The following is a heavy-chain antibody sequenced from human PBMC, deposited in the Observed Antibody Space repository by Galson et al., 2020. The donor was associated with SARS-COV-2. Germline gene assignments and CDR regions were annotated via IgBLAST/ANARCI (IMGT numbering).Heavy chain of an antibody. CDR3: ARDWPYNWEDVDYDALDI. D-gene: IGHD1-1*01. V-gene: IGHV3-23*01. J-gene: IGHJ3*02. CDR1: GFTFNHYA. Sequence: GGSLRLSCAASGFTFNHYAMGWVRQVPGKGLEWLSSIRGPDNYTYYADSVKGRFSVTRDNSNNTLYLQMYSLGAEDTAIYYCARDWPYNWEDVDYDALDIWGQGTVVTVSS. CDR2: IRGPDNYT.